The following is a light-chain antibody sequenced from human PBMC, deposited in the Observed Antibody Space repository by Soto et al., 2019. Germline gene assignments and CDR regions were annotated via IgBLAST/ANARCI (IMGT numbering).Light chain of an antibody. V-gene: IGKV1-39*01. Sequence: DIQMTQSPSSLSASVGDGVTITCRTSQNINMYLNWYQQKPGRAPKLLIYATSTLESGVPSRFSGSGSGTDFILNISSLQPEDFATYYCQQSNDSPFTFGPGTKVDVK. CDR1: QNINMY. J-gene: IGKJ3*01. CDR2: ATS. CDR3: QQSNDSPFT.